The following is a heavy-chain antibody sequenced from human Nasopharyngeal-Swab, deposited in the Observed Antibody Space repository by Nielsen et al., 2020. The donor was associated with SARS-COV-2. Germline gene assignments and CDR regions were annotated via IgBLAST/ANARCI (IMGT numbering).Heavy chain of an antibody. CDR1: GFTFRSYA. CDR2: ISGGGGST. J-gene: IGHJ6*02. D-gene: IGHD2-21*01. CDR3: AKAPYLRGLDV. Sequence: GESLKISCAASGFTFRSYAMGWVRQAPGKGLEWVAGISGGGGSTYYADSVNDRFTISRDNSKNTLYLQMNSLRVEDTALYYCAKAPYLRGLDVWGQGTTVTVSS. V-gene: IGHV3-23*01.